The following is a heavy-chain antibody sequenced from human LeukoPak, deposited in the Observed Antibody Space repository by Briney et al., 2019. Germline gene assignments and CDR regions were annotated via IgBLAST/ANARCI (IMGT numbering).Heavy chain of an antibody. J-gene: IGHJ3*02. D-gene: IGHD6-19*01. Sequence: GSSVKISCKASGGTFSSYAISWVRQAPGQGLEWMGRIIPIFGTANYAQKFQGRVTITTDESTSTAYMELSSLRSEDTAVYYRARDQIAVAGNAFDIWGRGTMVTVSS. CDR2: IIPIFGTA. CDR3: ARDQIAVAGNAFDI. V-gene: IGHV1-69*05. CDR1: GGTFSSYA.